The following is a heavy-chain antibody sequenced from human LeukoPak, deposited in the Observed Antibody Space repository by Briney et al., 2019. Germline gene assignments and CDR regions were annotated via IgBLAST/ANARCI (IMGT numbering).Heavy chain of an antibody. CDR1: GDSISSGPYY. J-gene: IGHJ4*02. V-gene: IGHV4-61*02. CDR3: ASGIAADLY. D-gene: IGHD6-13*01. Sequence: SETLSLTCTVSGDSISSGPYYWSWIRQPAGKGLEWIGRIYTSGSTNYNPSLKSRVTISVDTSKNQFSLKLSSVTAADTAVYYCASGIAADLYWGQGTRVTVSS. CDR2: IYTSGST.